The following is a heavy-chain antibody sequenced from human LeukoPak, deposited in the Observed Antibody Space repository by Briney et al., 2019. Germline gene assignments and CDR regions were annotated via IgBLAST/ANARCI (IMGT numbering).Heavy chain of an antibody. J-gene: IGHJ4*02. CDR1: GGTSTRSA. CDR3: ARLYSYGRRPFDY. V-gene: IGHV1-69*01. D-gene: IGHD5-18*01. Sequence: DSCEAPGGTSTRSATCCVRHTPGPGLGWVGGIIPIFGKANYAQKIQGRVTITADESTSSAYMELSSLRSEDTAVYYCARLYSYGRRPFDYWGQGTLVTVSS. CDR2: IIPIFGKA.